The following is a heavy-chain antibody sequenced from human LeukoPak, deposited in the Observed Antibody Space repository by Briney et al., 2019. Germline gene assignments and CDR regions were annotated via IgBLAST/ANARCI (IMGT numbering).Heavy chain of an antibody. CDR3: ARDYGDDEHFDY. CDR1: GGSISSSSYY. D-gene: IGHD4-17*01. CDR2: IYYSGST. Sequence: SETLSLTCTVSGGSISSSSYYWGWIRQPPGKGLEWIGSIYYSGSTYYNPSLKSRVTISVDTSKNQFSLKLSSVTAADTAVYYCARDYGDDEHFDYWGQGTLVTVSS. J-gene: IGHJ4*02. V-gene: IGHV4-39*01.